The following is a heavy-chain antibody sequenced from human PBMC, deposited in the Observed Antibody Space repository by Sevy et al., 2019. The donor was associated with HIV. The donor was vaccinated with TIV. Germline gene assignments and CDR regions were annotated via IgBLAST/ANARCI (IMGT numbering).Heavy chain of an antibody. V-gene: IGHV3-21*01. J-gene: IGHJ4*02. CDR3: AREDYYGSLYYFDY. Sequence: GGSLRLSCAASGFTFSNYFMNWVRQAPGKGLDWVSSISSGSSYIFYADSLKGRFTISRDNAKNSLYLHMNSLRAEDTAVYYCAREDYYGSLYYFDYWGPGTLVTVSS. CDR2: ISSGSSYI. D-gene: IGHD3-10*01. CDR1: GFTFSNYF.